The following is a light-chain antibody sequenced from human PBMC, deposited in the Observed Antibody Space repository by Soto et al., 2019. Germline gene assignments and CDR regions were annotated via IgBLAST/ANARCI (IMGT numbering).Light chain of an antibody. J-gene: IGKJ5*01. CDR3: QQYENLPT. CDR1: QNINNY. Sequence: DIQMTLSPCCLCASVGDRFTVTCQASQNINNYLNWYQQKPGRAPKLLIYDASNLEAGVPSRFRGSGSGTDFTFTISRLQPEDIATYYCQQYENLPTFGQGTRLEIK. V-gene: IGKV1-33*01. CDR2: DAS.